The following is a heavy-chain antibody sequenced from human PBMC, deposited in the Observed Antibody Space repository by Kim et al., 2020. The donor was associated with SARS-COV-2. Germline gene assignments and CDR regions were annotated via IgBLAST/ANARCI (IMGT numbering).Heavy chain of an antibody. V-gene: IGHV3-23*01. D-gene: IGHD1-26*01. Sequence: GGSLRLSCTASGFTFSDYAMSWVRQAPGKGLEWVSVISGSGGNTYYADSVKGRFTVSRDNSKNTLFLQMSSLRPEDTAMYYCAKDGRERKTVNRYYHYYAMDLWGQETTVSVS. CDR3: AKDGRERKTVNRYYHYYAMDL. CDR1: GFTFSDYA. J-gene: IGHJ6*02. CDR2: ISGSGGNT.